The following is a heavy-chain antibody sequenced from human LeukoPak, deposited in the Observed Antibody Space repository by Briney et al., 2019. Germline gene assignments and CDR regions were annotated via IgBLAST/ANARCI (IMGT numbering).Heavy chain of an antibody. CDR2: IYYSGST. CDR3: ARGHYYGSGSPLDY. D-gene: IGHD3-10*01. J-gene: IGHJ4*02. CDR1: GGSISRSRDY. V-gene: IGHV4-39*07. Sequence: SETLSLTCTVSGGSISRSRDYWGWIRQPPGKGLEWIGSIYYSGSTYYNPSLKSRVTISVDTSRNQFSLKLSSVTAADTAVYYCARGHYYGSGSPLDYWGQGTLVTVSS.